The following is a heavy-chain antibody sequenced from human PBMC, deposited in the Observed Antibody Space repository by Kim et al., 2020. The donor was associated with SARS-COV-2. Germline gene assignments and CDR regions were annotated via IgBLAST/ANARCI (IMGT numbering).Heavy chain of an antibody. CDR3: ARALHHHYGMDV. Sequence: GGSLRLSCAASGFTFSSYSMNWVRQAPGKGLEWVSSISSSSSYIYYADSVKGRFTISRDNAKNSLYLQMNSLRAEDTAVYYCARALHHHYGMDVWGQGTTVTVSS. V-gene: IGHV3-21*01. CDR2: ISSSSSYI. J-gene: IGHJ6*02. CDR1: GFTFSSYS.